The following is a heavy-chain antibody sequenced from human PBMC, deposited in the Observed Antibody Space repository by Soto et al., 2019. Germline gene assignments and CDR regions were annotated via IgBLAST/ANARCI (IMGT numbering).Heavy chain of an antibody. CDR3: AKDRITGLFDY. CDR1: GFTFSNYD. Sequence: GGSLRLSCAASGFTFSNYDMHWVRQAPGKGLEWVAVISSDGSNKYYADSVKGRFTISRDNSKNTLYLQMNSLRAEDTAVYYSAKDRITGLFDYWGQGTLVTVSS. V-gene: IGHV3-30*18. J-gene: IGHJ4*02. CDR2: ISSDGSNK. D-gene: IGHD1-20*01.